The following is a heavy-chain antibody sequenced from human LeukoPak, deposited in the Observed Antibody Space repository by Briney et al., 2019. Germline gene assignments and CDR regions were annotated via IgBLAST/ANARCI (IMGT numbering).Heavy chain of an antibody. CDR2: IYPGDSDT. CDR1: GYSFTSYW. Sequence: GESLKISCKGSGYSFTSYWIGWVRQMPGKGLEWMGIIYPGDSDTRYSPSFQGQVTISADKSISTAYLQWSSLKASDTAMYYCARRGGGSLTYYYFYGMDVWGQGTTVTVSS. CDR3: ARRGGGSLTYYYFYGMDV. D-gene: IGHD2-15*01. V-gene: IGHV5-51*01. J-gene: IGHJ6*02.